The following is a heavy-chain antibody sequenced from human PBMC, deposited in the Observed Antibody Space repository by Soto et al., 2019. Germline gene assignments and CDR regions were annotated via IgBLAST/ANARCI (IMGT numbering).Heavy chain of an antibody. CDR1: GFTFSSYG. J-gene: IGHJ4*02. CDR3: ARDPGAGTLNAFDY. CDR2: IWYDGSNK. D-gene: IGHD1-1*01. Sequence: QVQLVESGGGVVQPGRSLRLSCAASGFTFSSYGMHWVRQAPGKGLEWVAVIWYDGSNKYYADSVKGRFTISRDNSKNTVYLQMNSLRAEDTAVYYCARDPGAGTLNAFDYWGQGTLVTVSS. V-gene: IGHV3-33*01.